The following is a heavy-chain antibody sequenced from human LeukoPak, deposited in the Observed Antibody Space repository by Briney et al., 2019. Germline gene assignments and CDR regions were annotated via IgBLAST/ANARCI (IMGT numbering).Heavy chain of an antibody. CDR1: GYTFGSYW. V-gene: IGHV5-51*01. J-gene: IGHJ5*02. CDR3: ARRTTAWFDP. Sequence: GESLKISCKGSGYTFGSYWIGWERQMPGKGLEWMGIISPGDSESRYSPSFQGQVTMSVDKSISTAYLQWSSLKASDTAMYYCARRTTAWFDPWGQGTLVTVSS. CDR2: ISPGDSES. D-gene: IGHD1-1*01.